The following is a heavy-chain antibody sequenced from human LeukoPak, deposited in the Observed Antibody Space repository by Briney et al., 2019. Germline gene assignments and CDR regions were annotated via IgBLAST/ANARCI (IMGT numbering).Heavy chain of an antibody. Sequence: SETLSLTCTVSGGSISSSLSYWGWIRQPPGKGLEWIGSIYYSGSTYYNPSLKSRVTISVDTSKNQFSLKLTSVTAADTAVYYCARQRPKIVKHYGVPDYWGQGTLVTVSS. CDR2: IYYSGST. D-gene: IGHD4-17*01. CDR1: GGSISSSLSY. V-gene: IGHV4-39*01. CDR3: ARQRPKIVKHYGVPDY. J-gene: IGHJ4*02.